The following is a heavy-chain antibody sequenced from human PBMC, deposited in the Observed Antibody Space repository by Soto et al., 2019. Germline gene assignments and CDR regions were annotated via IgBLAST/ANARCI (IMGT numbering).Heavy chain of an antibody. J-gene: IGHJ3*01. V-gene: IGHV1-46*02. CDR3: AREGRYFSSANCQHDAFAF. CDR2: INPSGGST. CDR1: GYTFNSYY. Sequence: VKVSCKASGYTFNSYYIHWVRQAPGQGLEWMGMINPSGGSTNYAQKLQGRVTMTRDTSTSTVYMDLSSPRSADTAIYYCAREGRYFSSANCQHDAFAFRGQRSLVIVSS. D-gene: IGHD1-1*01.